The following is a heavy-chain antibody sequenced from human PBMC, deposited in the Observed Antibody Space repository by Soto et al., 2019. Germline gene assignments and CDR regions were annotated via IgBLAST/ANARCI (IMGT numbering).Heavy chain of an antibody. CDR1: GYSFTSYW. CDR2: IYPGDSDT. V-gene: IGHV5-51*01. J-gene: IGHJ4*02. CDR3: AKSRKGTYYDFWSGYYGPFDY. Sequence: VESLKISCNGSGYSFTSYWIGWVRQMPWKGLEWMGIIYPGDSDTRYSPSFQGQVTISADKSISTAYLQWSSLKASDTAMYYCAKSRKGTYYDFWSGYYGPFDYWGQGTLVTVSS. D-gene: IGHD3-3*01.